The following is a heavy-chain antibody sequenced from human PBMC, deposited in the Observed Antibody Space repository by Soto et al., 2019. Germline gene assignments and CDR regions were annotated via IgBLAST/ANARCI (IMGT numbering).Heavy chain of an antibody. CDR3: VRDRDLDRDMVHADL. V-gene: IGHV3-48*02. D-gene: IGHD5-18*01. CDR2: ITIRTGNI. Sequence: MSWISKDTGKGLEWLAYITIRTGNIVYADSVRGRFTISADNAENSVFLQMNSLRDEDTAVYFCVRDRDLDRDMVHADLWGQGTLVT. J-gene: IGHJ4*01.